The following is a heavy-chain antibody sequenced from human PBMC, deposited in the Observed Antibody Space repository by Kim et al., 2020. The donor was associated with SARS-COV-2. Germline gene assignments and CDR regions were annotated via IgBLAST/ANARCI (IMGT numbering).Heavy chain of an antibody. V-gene: IGHV1-8*01. Sequence: QKFQGRVTMTRHTSISTAYMELSSLGSEDTAVYYCARVVVAAAGTNAFDIWGQGTMVTVSS. CDR3: ARVVVAAAGTNAFDI. D-gene: IGHD6-13*01. J-gene: IGHJ3*02.